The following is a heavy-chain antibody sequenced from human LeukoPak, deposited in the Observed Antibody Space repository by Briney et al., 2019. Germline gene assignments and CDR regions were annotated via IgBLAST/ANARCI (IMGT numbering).Heavy chain of an antibody. V-gene: IGHV3-53*01. J-gene: IGHJ4*02. CDR1: GFTISSNY. CDR2: IYSDGST. CDR3: ARDHRIGGS. D-gene: IGHD3-16*01. Sequence: GGSLRLSCAASGFTISSNYMTWVRQAPGRGLQWVSVIYSDGSTFYADSVKGRFTISIDSSKNTLYLQMNSLRAEDTAVYYCARDHRIGGSWGQGTLVTVSS.